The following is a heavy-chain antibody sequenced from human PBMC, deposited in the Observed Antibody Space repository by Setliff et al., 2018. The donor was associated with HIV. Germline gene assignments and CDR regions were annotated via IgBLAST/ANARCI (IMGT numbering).Heavy chain of an antibody. CDR2: IYIGST. CDR1: GGSISSYY. D-gene: IGHD6-13*01. J-gene: IGHJ4*02. V-gene: IGHV4-4*08. Sequence: PSETLSLTCTVSGGSISSYYWSWIRQPPGKGLEWIGHIYIGSTNYNPSLKSRVTISADTSKNRFSLKLSSVTAADTAVYYCARTYSSSWYSSHLWVDYWGQGTLVTVSS. CDR3: ARTYSSSWYSSHLWVDY.